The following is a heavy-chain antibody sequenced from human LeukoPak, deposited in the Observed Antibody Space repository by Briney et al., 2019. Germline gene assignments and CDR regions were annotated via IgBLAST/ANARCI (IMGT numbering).Heavy chain of an antibody. J-gene: IGHJ6*03. Sequence: SVKVSCKASGGTFSSYAISWVRQAPGQGLEWMGGIIPIFGTANYAQKFQGRVTITADESTSTAYMELSSLRSEDTAVYYCARGGLAAPTKNYYYYMDVWGKGTTVTVSS. CDR1: GGTFSSYA. D-gene: IGHD6-6*01. CDR2: IIPIFGTA. CDR3: ARGGLAAPTKNYYYYMDV. V-gene: IGHV1-69*13.